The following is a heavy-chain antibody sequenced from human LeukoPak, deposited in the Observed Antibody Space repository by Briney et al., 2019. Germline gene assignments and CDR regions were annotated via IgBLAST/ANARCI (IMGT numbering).Heavy chain of an antibody. D-gene: IGHD2-2*01. CDR2: IIPIFGTA. Sequence: GSSVKVSCKASGGTFSSYAISWVRQAPGQGLEWMGRIIPIFGTANYAQKFQGRVTITTDESTSTAYMELSSLRSEDTAVYYCARGYCSSTSCYDYMDVWGKGTTVTVSS. CDR1: GGTFSSYA. V-gene: IGHV1-69*05. J-gene: IGHJ6*03. CDR3: ARGYCSSTSCYDYMDV.